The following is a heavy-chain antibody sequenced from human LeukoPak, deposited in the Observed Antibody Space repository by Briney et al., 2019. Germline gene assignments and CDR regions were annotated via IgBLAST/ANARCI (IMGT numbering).Heavy chain of an antibody. CDR3: VRDRVSYGMDV. CDR1: GFPVNDNY. CDR2: LYIIGST. Sequence: GGSLRLSCEASGFPVNDNYMNWVRQAPGKGLEWVSVLYIIGSTYYADTVKGRFTISRDDSKNTLYLQMDSLRAEDTAVYYCVRDRVSYGMDVWGQGTTVTVS. J-gene: IGHJ6*02. V-gene: IGHV3-66*01.